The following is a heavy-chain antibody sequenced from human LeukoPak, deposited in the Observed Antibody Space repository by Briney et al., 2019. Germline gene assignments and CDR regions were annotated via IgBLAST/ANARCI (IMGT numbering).Heavy chain of an antibody. V-gene: IGHV3-9*01. J-gene: IGHJ4*02. D-gene: IGHD3-10*01. Sequence: GRSLRLSCAASGFTFDDYAIHWVRQAPGKGLEWVSGISWNSGSTYYADSVKGRFTISRDNSKNTLYLQMNSLRAEDTAVYYCAKDQIRERYYYGSGRRAPFDYWGQGTLVTVSS. CDR3: AKDQIRERYYYGSGRRAPFDY. CDR1: GFTFDDYA. CDR2: ISWNSGST.